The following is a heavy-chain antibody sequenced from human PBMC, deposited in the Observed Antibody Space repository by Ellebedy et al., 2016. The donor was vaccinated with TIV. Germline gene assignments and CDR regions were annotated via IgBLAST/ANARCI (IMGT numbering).Heavy chain of an antibody. CDR2: INHSGST. D-gene: IGHD3-16*01. CDR1: GGPFSGYY. CDR3: AGAYLGDPHWFDP. J-gene: IGHJ5*02. Sequence: MPSETLSLTCAGYGGPFSGYYWSWIRQPPGKGLEWLGEINHSGSTNYNPSVKSRITMSVDTHREQFSLKLSSVTAADTAIYFCAGAYLGDPHWFDPWGQGIPVIVSS. V-gene: IGHV4-34*10.